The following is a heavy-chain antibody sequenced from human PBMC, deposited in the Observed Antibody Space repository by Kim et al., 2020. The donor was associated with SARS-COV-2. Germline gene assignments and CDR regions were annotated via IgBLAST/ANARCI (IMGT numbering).Heavy chain of an antibody. V-gene: IGHV4-39*01. CDR1: GGSISSSSYY. Sequence: SETLSLTCTVSGGSISSSSYYWGWIRQPPGKGLEWIGSIYYSGSTYYNPSLKSRVTISVDTSKNQFSLKLSSVTAADTAVYYCARRRGGGNDYGDYAFSVGRGEDAFDIWGQGTMVTVSS. CDR2: IYYSGST. J-gene: IGHJ3*02. D-gene: IGHD4-17*01. CDR3: ARRRGGGNDYGDYAFSVGRGEDAFDI.